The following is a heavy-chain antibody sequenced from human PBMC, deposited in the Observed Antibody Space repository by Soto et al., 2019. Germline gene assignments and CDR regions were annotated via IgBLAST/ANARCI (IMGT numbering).Heavy chain of an antibody. CDR1: GYTFTSYG. V-gene: IGHV1-18*01. D-gene: IGHD3-9*01. CDR3: ARAVNSYEILTGYYANWFDP. CDR2: ISAYNGNT. J-gene: IGHJ5*02. Sequence: ASVKVSFKASGYTFTSYGISWVRQAPGQGLEWMGWISAYNGNTNYAQKLQGRVTMTTDTSTSTAYMELRSLRSDDTAVYYCARAVNSYEILTGYYANWFDPWGQGTLVTGSS.